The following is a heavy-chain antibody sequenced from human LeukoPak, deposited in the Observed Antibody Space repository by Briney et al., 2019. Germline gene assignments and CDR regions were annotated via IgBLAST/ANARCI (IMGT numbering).Heavy chain of an antibody. CDR3: VREGRIAVAGLNWFDP. D-gene: IGHD6-19*01. J-gene: IGHJ5*02. Sequence: PGRSLRLSCAASGFTFSSYSLHWVRQAPGKGLEWVAIIWYDGSNEYYGDSVKGRFTISRDGSKNTVHLQMNSLRVDDTGVYYCVREGRIAVAGLNWFDPWGQGTLVTVSS. CDR2: IWYDGSNE. V-gene: IGHV3-33*01. CDR1: GFTFSSYS.